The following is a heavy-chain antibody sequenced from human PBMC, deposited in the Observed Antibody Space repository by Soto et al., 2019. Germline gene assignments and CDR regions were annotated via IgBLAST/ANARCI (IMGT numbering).Heavy chain of an antibody. V-gene: IGHV3-15*05. CDR3: VAGSPFEY. D-gene: IGHD1-26*01. CDR2: VKRKSDGETT. CDR1: GFIFVDAS. Sequence: GRSLRLSCACSGFIFVDASLSWVRQAPGKGLEWVGRVKRKSDGETTDYAAPGTRRFTISRDDSKPTVYLQMNSLKIEDTGISYYVAGSPFEYWGQGTLVTVSS. J-gene: IGHJ4*02.